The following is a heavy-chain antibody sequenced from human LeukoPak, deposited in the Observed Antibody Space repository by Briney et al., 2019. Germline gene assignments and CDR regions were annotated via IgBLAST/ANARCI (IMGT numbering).Heavy chain of an antibody. J-gene: IGHJ4*02. CDR2: IRSSGTTI. V-gene: IGHV3-11*04. CDR3: ARDRGAVTDVFDY. CDR1: GFTFSDYY. Sequence: GGSLRLSCVASGFTFSDYYMSWIPQAPGKGLEWVSYIRSSGTTIHYADSVKGRFTISRDNAKSSLYLQMNSLRAEDTAVYYCARDRGAVTDVFDYWGQGTLVTVSS. D-gene: IGHD3-16*01.